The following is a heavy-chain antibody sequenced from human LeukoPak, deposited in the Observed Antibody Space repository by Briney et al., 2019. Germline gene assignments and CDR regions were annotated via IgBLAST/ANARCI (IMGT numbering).Heavy chain of an antibody. J-gene: IGHJ6*04. CDR2: ISSNGGST. CDR3: AREPRGNRFPDV. D-gene: IGHD5-18*01. CDR1: GFTFSSYA. Sequence: GGSLRLSCAASGFTFSSYAMHWVRQAPGQGLEYVSAISSNGGSTYYANSVKGRFTISRDNSKNTLYLQMGSLRAEDMAVYYLAREPRGNRFPDVWGKGTTVTVPS. V-gene: IGHV3-64*01.